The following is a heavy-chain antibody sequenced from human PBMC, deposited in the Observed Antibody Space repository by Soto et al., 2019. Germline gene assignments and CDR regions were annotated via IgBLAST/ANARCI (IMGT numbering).Heavy chain of an antibody. CDR1: GFTFSSYA. J-gene: IGHJ6*02. CDR2: ISGSGGST. V-gene: IGHV3-23*01. CDR3: AKDIVVVPAAIPLYYYYYGMDV. Sequence: EVQLLESGGGLVQPGGSLRLSCAASGFTFSSYAMSWVRQAPGKGLEWVSAISGSGGSTYYADSVKGRFTISRDTSKNTLYLQMNSLRAEDTAVYYCAKDIVVVPAAIPLYYYYYGMDVWGQGTTVTVSS. D-gene: IGHD2-2*02.